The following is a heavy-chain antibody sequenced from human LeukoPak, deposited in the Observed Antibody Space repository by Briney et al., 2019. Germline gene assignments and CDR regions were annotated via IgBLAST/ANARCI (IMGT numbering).Heavy chain of an antibody. V-gene: IGHV4-30-4*01. CDR2: IYYSGST. CDR1: GGSISGGDYS. J-gene: IGHJ6*02. Sequence: SQTLSLTCTVSGGSISGGDYSRSWIRQPPGKGLEWIGYIYYSGSTYYNPSLKSRVTISVDTSKNQFSLKLRSVTAADTAVYYCARDKIYGDYGYYYYGMDVWGQGTTVTVSS. D-gene: IGHD4-17*01. CDR3: ARDKIYGDYGYYYYGMDV.